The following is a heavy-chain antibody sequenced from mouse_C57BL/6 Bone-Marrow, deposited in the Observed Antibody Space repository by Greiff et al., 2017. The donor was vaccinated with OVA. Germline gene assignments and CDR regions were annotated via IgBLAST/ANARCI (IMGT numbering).Heavy chain of an antibody. CDR2: ISYSGST. D-gene: IGHD1-1*01. Sequence: EVQRVESGPGLAKPSQTLSLTCSVTGYSITSDYWNWIRKFPGNKLEYMGYISYSGSTYYNPSLKSRISITRDTSKNQYYLQLNSVTTEDTATYYCARTRTTYGSSYDWYFDVWGTGTTVTVSS. J-gene: IGHJ1*03. CDR3: ARTRTTYGSSYDWYFDV. V-gene: IGHV3-8*01. CDR1: GYSITSDY.